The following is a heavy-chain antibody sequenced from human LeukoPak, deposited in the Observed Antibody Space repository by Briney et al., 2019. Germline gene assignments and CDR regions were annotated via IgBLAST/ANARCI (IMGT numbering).Heavy chain of an antibody. V-gene: IGHV4-34*01. CDR2: INHSGST. Sequence: SETLSLTCAVYIGSFSGYYWSWLRQPPGKGLEWIGEINHSGSTNYNPSLKSRVTISVDTSKNQFSLKLSSVTAADTAVYYCARGPRRILRFGELNWFDPWGQGTLVTVSS. J-gene: IGHJ5*02. D-gene: IGHD3-10*01. CDR1: IGSFSGYY. CDR3: ARGPRRILRFGELNWFDP.